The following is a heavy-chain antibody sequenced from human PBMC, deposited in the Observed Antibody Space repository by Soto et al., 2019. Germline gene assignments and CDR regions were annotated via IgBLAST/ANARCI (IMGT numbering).Heavy chain of an antibody. V-gene: IGHV3-30*18. Sequence: QVQLVESGGGVVQPGRSLRLSCAASRFTFSSYGMHWVRQAPGKGLEWVAVISYDGSNKYYADSVKGRFTISRDNSKNTLYLQMNSLRAEDTAVYYCAKDNGVCYNSPTGCYYYGMDVWGQGTTVTVSS. J-gene: IGHJ6*02. CDR3: AKDNGVCYNSPTGCYYYGMDV. D-gene: IGHD2-8*01. CDR1: RFTFSSYG. CDR2: ISYDGSNK.